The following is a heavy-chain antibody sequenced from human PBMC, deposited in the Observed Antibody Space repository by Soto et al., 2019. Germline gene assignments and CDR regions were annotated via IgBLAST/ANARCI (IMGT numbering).Heavy chain of an antibody. CDR2: IWYDGSNK. V-gene: IGHV3-33*01. Sequence: VQLVESGGGVVQPGRSLRLSCAASGFTFSSYGMHWVRQAPGKGLEWVAVIWYDGSNKYYADSVKGRFTISRDNSKNTLYLQMNSLRAEDTAVYYCASGVPGNTAIDYWGQGTLVTVSS. J-gene: IGHJ4*02. CDR3: ASGVPGNTAIDY. D-gene: IGHD5-18*01. CDR1: GFTFSSYG.